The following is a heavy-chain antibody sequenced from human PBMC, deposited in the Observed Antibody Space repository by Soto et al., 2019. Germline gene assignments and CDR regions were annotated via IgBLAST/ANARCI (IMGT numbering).Heavy chain of an antibody. V-gene: IGHV1-2*02. CDR1: GYTFTGYF. D-gene: IGHD3-3*01. J-gene: IGHJ4*02. Sequence: SSVKVSCKAPGYTFTGYFIHWARQSTRQGPEWVGYINPNSGATQYAPRFQRGVSMTSDPSIRTAYMDLSNLRSDDTAVYYCARGGGTILAPLRWGPGTLGTVPQ. CDR3: ARGGGTILAPLR. CDR2: INPNSGAT.